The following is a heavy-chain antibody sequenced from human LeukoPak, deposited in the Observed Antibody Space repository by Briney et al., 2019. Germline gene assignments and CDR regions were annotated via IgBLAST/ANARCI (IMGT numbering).Heavy chain of an antibody. CDR3: ARAITMIVVVMDGRFWYFDL. D-gene: IGHD3-22*01. CDR2: IYNSGST. CDR1: GGSISRGSYY. Sequence: SETLSLTCSVSGGSISRGSYYWNWIRQPAGKGLEWMGRIYNSGSTNYNPSLKSRVTISTDMSKNQFSLKLTSVTAADTAVYYCARAITMIVVVMDGRFWYFDLWGRGTLVTVSS. J-gene: IGHJ2*01. V-gene: IGHV4-61*02.